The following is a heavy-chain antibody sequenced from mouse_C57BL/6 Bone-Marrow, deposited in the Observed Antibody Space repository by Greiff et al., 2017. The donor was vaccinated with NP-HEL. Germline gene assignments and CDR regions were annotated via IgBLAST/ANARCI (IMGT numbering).Heavy chain of an antibody. V-gene: IGHV1-18*01. CDR1: GYTFTDYN. CDR2: INPNNGGT. D-gene: IGHD2-12*01. J-gene: IGHJ1*03. Sequence: VQLKESGPELVKPGASVKIPCKASGYTFTDYNMDWVKQSHGKSLEWIGDINPNNGGTIYNQKFKGKATLTVDKSSSTAYMELRSLTSEDTAVYYCARSAYYSYWYFDVWGTGTTVTVSS. CDR3: ARSAYYSYWYFDV.